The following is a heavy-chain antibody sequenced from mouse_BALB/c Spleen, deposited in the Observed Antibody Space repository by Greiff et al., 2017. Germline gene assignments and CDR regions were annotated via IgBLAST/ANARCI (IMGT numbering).Heavy chain of an antibody. Sequence: EVKLVESGGGLVKPGGSLKLSCAASGFAFSSYDMSWVRQTPEKRLEWVAYISSGGGSTYYPDTVKGRFTISRDNAKNTLYLQMSSLKSEDTAMYYCAREDFGDYWGQGTSVTVSS. CDR3: AREDFGDY. CDR2: ISSGGGST. V-gene: IGHV5-12-1*01. J-gene: IGHJ4*01. CDR1: GFAFSSYD.